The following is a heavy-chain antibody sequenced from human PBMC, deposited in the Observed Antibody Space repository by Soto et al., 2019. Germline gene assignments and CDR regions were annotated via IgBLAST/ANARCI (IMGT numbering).Heavy chain of an antibody. Sequence: GGSLRLSCAASGFTFSSYAMHWVRQAPGKGLEWVAVISYDGSNKYYADSVKGRFTISRDNSKNTLYLQMNSLRAEDTAVYYCAREAFGDYAYYYYYYGMDVWGQGTTVTVSS. D-gene: IGHD4-17*01. CDR1: GFTFSSYA. J-gene: IGHJ6*02. CDR2: ISYDGSNK. V-gene: IGHV3-30-3*01. CDR3: AREAFGDYAYYYYYYGMDV.